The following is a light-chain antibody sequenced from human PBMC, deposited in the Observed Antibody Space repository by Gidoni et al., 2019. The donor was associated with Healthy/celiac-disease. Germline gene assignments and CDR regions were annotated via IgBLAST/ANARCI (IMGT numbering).Light chain of an antibody. Sequence: DLVMTQCPLSVPVTPGEPASISCRSSQRLLHSTGYKYLDWYLQKPRQSPQLLIYLGSYRASCVPDRFSGRGSGTYFTLKISIVDDEDVGVYYRMQALQTGFTFGPGTKVDIK. J-gene: IGKJ3*01. CDR1: QRLLHSTGYKY. CDR3: MQALQTGFT. V-gene: IGKV2-28*01. CDR2: LGS.